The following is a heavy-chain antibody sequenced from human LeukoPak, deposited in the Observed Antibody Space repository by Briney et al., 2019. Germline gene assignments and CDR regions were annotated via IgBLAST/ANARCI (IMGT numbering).Heavy chain of an antibody. CDR2: ISSSSSYI. D-gene: IGHD2-21*02. CDR1: GFPFSSYS. J-gene: IGHJ4*02. Sequence: PGGSLRLSCAASGFPFSSYSMNWVRRAPGKGLEWVSSISSSSSYIYYADSVKGRFTISRDNAKNSLYLQMNSLRPEDTAVYYCAKSIMGGTYYSFDYWGQGTLVTVSS. V-gene: IGHV3-21*04. CDR3: AKSIMGGTYYSFDY.